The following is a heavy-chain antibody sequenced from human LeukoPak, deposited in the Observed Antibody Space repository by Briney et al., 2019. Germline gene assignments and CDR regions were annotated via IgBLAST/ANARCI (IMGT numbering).Heavy chain of an antibody. CDR2: ISYDGSNK. CDR3: ARIPRTWLRFPYFDY. V-gene: IGHV3-30-3*01. CDR1: AFTFSNYT. D-gene: IGHD5-12*01. Sequence: PGGSLRLSCAASAFTFSNYTMRWVRQAPGKGLEWVAVISYDGSNKYYADSVKGRFTISRDNSKNTLYLQMNSLRGEDTAVYYCARIPRTWLRFPYFDYWGQGTLVTVSS. J-gene: IGHJ4*02.